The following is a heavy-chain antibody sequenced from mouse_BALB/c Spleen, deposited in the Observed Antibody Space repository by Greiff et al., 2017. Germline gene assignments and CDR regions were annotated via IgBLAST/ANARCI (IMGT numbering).Heavy chain of an antibody. J-gene: IGHJ3*01. D-gene: IGHD2-4*01. Sequence: EVKLMESGGGLVKPGGSLKLSCAASGFTFSSYAMSWVRQTPEKRLEWVASISSGGSTYYPDSVKGRFTISRDNARNFLYLQMSSLRSEDTAMYYCARDNYDYDGAYWGQGTLVTVSA. V-gene: IGHV5-6-5*01. CDR3: ARDNYDYDGAY. CDR1: GFTFSSYA. CDR2: ISSGGST.